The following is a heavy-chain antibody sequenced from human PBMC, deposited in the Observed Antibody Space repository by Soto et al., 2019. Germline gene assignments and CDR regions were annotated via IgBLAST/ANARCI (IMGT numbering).Heavy chain of an antibody. Sequence: ASVKVSCNASGGTFSSYAISWVREAPGQGLEWMGGIIPIFGTANYAQKFQGRVTITADESTSTAYMELSSLRSEDTAVYYCARRRSGHTSSTRSYYYYGMDVWGQGTTVTVSS. CDR3: ARRRSGHTSSTRSYYYYGMDV. V-gene: IGHV1-69*13. CDR2: IIPIFGTA. CDR1: GGTFSSYA. J-gene: IGHJ6*02. D-gene: IGHD3-3*01.